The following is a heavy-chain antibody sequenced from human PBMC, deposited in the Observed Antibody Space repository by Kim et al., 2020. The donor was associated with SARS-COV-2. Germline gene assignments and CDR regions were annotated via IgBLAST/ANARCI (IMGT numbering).Heavy chain of an antibody. CDR3: VTTSRSKPFDN. Sequence: GGSLRLSCAASGFSFSSYWMLWVRQAPGKGLEWVANINQDGRVQQYVESMRGRFTISRDNAKNSFYLQINSLRIEDTAVYYCVTTSRSKPFDNWRQGALVTVPS. V-gene: IGHV3-7*01. CDR2: INQDGRVQ. CDR1: GFSFSSYW. J-gene: IGHJ4*02. D-gene: IGHD1-1*01.